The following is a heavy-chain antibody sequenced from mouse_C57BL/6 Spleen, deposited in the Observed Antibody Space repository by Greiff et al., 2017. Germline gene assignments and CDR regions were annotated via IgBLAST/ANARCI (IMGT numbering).Heavy chain of an antibody. J-gene: IGHJ4*01. CDR1: GYTFTDYN. CDR2: ITPDNGGT. V-gene: IGHV1-18*01. CDR3: ARRGTTVVATSGAMDY. D-gene: IGHD1-1*01. Sequence: VQLQQSGPELVKPGASVKIPCKASGYTFTDYNMAWVKQSHGKSLEWIGDITPDNGGTIYNQKFKGKFTLTVDKSSSTAYMELRSLTSEDTAVYYCARRGTTVVATSGAMDYWGQGTSVTVSS.